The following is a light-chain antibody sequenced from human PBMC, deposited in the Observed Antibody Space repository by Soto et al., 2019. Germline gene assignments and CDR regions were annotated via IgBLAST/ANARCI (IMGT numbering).Light chain of an antibody. CDR1: QSVSTW. Sequence: DIQMTQSPSTLSASVVDRVTITGRASQSVSTWLARYQQKPGKAPKLLIYDASSWAGGVPSRFTGSGSGTEFSLTINSLQPDDFATYYCQQYSVYWTFGQGTKV. V-gene: IGKV1-5*01. CDR2: DAS. CDR3: QQYSVYWT. J-gene: IGKJ1*01.